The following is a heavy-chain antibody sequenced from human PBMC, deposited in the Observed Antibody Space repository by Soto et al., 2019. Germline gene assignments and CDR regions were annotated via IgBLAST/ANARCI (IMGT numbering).Heavy chain of an antibody. D-gene: IGHD3-10*01. CDR3: ASDRVGVAMVLDY. V-gene: IGHV3-21*01. Sequence: EVQLVESGGGLVKPGGSLRLSCAASGFTFSSYSMNWVRQAPGKGLEWVSSISSSSSYIYYADSVKGRFTISRDNAKTSLYLQMNSLRAEDTAVYYCASDRVGVAMVLDYGGQGTLVTVSS. CDR2: ISSSSSYI. J-gene: IGHJ4*02. CDR1: GFTFSSYS.